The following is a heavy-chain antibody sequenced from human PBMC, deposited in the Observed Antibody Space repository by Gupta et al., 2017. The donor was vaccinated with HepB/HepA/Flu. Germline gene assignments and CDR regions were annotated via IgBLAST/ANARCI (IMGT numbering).Heavy chain of an antibody. V-gene: IGHV4-59*01. J-gene: IGHJ4*02. D-gene: IGHD3-3*01. CDR2: IYYSGST. CDR1: GGSISSYF. Sequence: QVQLQESGPGLVKPSETLSLTCTVSGGSISSYFWSWIRQPPGKGLEWIGYIYYSGSTNDNPSLKSRVTISLDTSKNQCSLKLSSVTAADTAVYYCARAVRGVGTLKAYFDYWGQGTLVTVSP. CDR3: ARAVRGVGTLKAYFDY.